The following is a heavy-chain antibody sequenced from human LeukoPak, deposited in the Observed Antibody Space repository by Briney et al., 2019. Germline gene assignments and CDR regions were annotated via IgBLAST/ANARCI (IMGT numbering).Heavy chain of an antibody. Sequence: SVKVSCKASGGTFSSYAISWVRQAPGQGLGWMGRIIPILGIANYAQKFQGRVTITADKSTSTAYMELSSLRSEDTAVYYCARDRYSIVGATNPYYFDYWGQGTLVTVSS. CDR3: ARDRYSIVGATNPYYFDY. J-gene: IGHJ4*02. V-gene: IGHV1-69*04. CDR1: GGTFSSYA. D-gene: IGHD1-26*01. CDR2: IIPILGIA.